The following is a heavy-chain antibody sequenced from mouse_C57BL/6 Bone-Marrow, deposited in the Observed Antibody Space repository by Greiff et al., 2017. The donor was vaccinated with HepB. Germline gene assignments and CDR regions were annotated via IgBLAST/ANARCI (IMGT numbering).Heavy chain of an antibody. D-gene: IGHD2-3*01. CDR1: GYTFTSYW. Sequence: QVHVKQPGAELVKPGASVKLSCKASGYTFTSYWMHWVKQRPGRGLEWIGRIDPNSGGTKYNEKFKSKATLTVDKPSSTAYMQLSSLTSEDSAVYYCARWDYDGYYNYFDYWGQGTTLTVSS. CDR3: ARWDYDGYYNYFDY. J-gene: IGHJ2*01. CDR2: IDPNSGGT. V-gene: IGHV1-72*01.